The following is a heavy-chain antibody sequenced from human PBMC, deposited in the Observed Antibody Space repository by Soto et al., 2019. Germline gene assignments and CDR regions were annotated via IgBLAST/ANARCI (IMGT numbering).Heavy chain of an antibody. J-gene: IGHJ4*02. D-gene: IGHD6-6*01. CDR2: ISYDGSNK. Sequence: GGSLRLSCAASGFTFSSYGMHWVRQAPGKGLEWVAVISYDGSNKYYADSVKGRFTISRDNSKNTLYLQMNNLRAEDTAMYYCARGETEGPRPGFDYWGQGALVTVSS. CDR1: GFTFSSYG. CDR3: ARGETEGPRPGFDY. V-gene: IGHV3-30*03.